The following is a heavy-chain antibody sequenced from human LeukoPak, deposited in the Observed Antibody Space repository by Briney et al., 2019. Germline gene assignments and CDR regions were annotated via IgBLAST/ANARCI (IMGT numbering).Heavy chain of an antibody. CDR1: GGSISSYY. CDR3: AREVSSSSSRYFDY. CDR2: IYNSGST. D-gene: IGHD6-6*01. J-gene: IGHJ4*02. V-gene: IGHV4-4*07. Sequence: PSETLSLTCNVSGGSISSYYWSWIRQPAGKGLEWIGRIYNSGSTNYSPSLKSRVTMSVDTSKNQFSLNLSSVTAADTAVYYCAREVSSSSSRYFDYWGQGTLVTVSS.